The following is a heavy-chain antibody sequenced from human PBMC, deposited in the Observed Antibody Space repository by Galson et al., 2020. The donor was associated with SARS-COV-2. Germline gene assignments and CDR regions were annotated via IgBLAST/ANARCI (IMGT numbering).Heavy chain of an antibody. J-gene: IGHJ5*02. CDR1: GYTLTELS. CDR2: FDPEDGET. Sequence: ASVKVSCKVSGYTLTELSMHWVRQAPGKGLEWMGGFDPEDGETIYAQKFQGRVTMTEDTSTDTAYMELSSLRSEDTAVYYCATDPGITMVRGWRNWFDPWGQGTLVTVSS. CDR3: ATDPGITMVRGWRNWFDP. V-gene: IGHV1-24*01. D-gene: IGHD3-10*01.